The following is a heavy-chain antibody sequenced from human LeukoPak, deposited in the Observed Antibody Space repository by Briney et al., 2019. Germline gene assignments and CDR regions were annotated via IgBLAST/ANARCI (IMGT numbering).Heavy chain of an antibody. J-gene: IGHJ4*02. Sequence: GGSLRLSCAASGFTFSNYAMTWVRQAPGKGLEWVSTMSGRGTTYYAESVKGRFTISRDNSKNTLYLQLNNLRVEDTAVYYCAKANWVSNADAVWWGQGTLVTVSS. CDR2: MSGRGTT. CDR3: AKANWVSNADAVW. D-gene: IGHD1-1*01. CDR1: GFTFSNYA. V-gene: IGHV3-23*01.